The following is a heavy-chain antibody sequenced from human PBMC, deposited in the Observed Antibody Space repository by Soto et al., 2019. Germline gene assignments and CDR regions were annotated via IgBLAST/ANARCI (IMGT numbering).Heavy chain of an antibody. V-gene: IGHV4-31*03. D-gene: IGHD6-19*01. CDR2: IYTTGST. J-gene: IGHJ4*02. CDR3: ARGIPVSGSFDY. CDR1: GDPIRRCGYY. Sequence: PSETLSPTRKVSGDPIRRCGYYWTWIPQHPGKGLEWIASIYTTGSTYYNPSLKSRVGISVDTSKNQFSLKLSSVTAADTAVYYCARGIPVSGSFDYWGQGTLVTVSS.